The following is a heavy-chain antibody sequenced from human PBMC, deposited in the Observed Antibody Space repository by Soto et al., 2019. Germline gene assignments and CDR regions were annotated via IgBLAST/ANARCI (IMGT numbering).Heavy chain of an antibody. CDR1: GFNFSNYG. D-gene: IGHD2-2*01. V-gene: IGHV3-21*01. J-gene: IGHJ5*02. Sequence: EVQVVESGGGLVKPGGSLRLSCAASGFNFSNYGMNWVRQAPGKGLEWVSSISSSRSYISYADSVKGRFTISRDNAKNSVYLQMNSMRAEETAVYYCAGSDCASTSCYVVWFDPWGQGTLVTVSS. CDR3: AGSDCASTSCYVVWFDP. CDR2: ISSSRSYI.